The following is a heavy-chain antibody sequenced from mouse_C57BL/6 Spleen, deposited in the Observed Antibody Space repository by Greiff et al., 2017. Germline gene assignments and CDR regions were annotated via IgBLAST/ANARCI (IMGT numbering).Heavy chain of an antibody. V-gene: IGHV1-50*01. CDR1: GYTFTSYW. Sequence: QVQLKQPGAELVKPGASVKLSCKASGYTFTSYWMQWVKQRPGQGLEWIGEIDPSDSYTNYNQKFKGKATLTLDTSSSTAYMQLSSLTSEDSAVYYSARSNGSVDYWGQGTTLTVSS. D-gene: IGHD1-1*01. CDR3: ARSNGSVDY. CDR2: IDPSDSYT. J-gene: IGHJ2*01.